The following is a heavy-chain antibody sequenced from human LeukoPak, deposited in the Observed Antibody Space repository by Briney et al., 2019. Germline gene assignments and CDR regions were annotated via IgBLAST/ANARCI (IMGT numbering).Heavy chain of an antibody. Sequence: SETLSLTCTVSGGYISSYYWSWIRQPPGKGLEWIGYIYYSGSSNYNPSLKSRVTISVDTSKNQFSLKLSSVTAADTAVYYCAKDLITMWPPPGLDYWGQGTLVTVSS. CDR2: IYYSGSS. CDR3: AKDLITMWPPPGLDY. CDR1: GGYISSYY. J-gene: IGHJ4*02. D-gene: IGHD3-10*02. V-gene: IGHV4-59*12.